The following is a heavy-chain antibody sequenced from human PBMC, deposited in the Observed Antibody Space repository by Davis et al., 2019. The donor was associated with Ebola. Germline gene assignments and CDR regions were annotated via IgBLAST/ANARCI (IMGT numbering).Heavy chain of an antibody. D-gene: IGHD2-15*01. CDR3: ARVVGHWFDP. V-gene: IGHV1-18*04. CDR1: GYTFTYRY. Sequence: ASVKVSCKASGYTFTYRYLHWVRQAPGQGLEWMGWISAYNGNTNYTQKLQGRVTMTTDTSTSTAYMELRSLRSDDTAVYYCARVVGHWFDPWGQGTLVTVSS. CDR2: ISAYNGNT. J-gene: IGHJ5*02.